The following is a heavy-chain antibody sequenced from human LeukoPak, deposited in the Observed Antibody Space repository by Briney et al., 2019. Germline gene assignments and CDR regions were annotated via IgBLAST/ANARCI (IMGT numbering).Heavy chain of an antibody. D-gene: IGHD3-3*01. J-gene: IGHJ4*02. CDR3: ARDFWSGYYPYYFDY. V-gene: IGHV4-34*01. CDR1: GGSFSGYY. CDR2: INHSGST. Sequence: SETLSLTCAVYGGSFSGYYWSWIRQPPGKGLEWIGEINHSGSTNYNPSLKSRVTISVDTSKNQFSLKLSSVTAADTAVYYCARDFWSGYYPYYFDYWGQGTLVTVSS.